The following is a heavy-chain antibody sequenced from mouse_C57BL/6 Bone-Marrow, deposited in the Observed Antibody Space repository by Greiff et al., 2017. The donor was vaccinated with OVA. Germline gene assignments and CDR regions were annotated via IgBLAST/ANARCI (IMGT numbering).Heavy chain of an antibody. J-gene: IGHJ2*01. CDR2: IDPENGDT. V-gene: IGHV14-4*01. CDR3: TTTVVARGFDY. CDR1: GFNIKDDY. Sequence: EVQLVESGAELVRPGASVKLSCTASGFNIKDDYMHWVKQRPEQGLEWIGWIDPENGDTEYASKFKGKATITADTSSNTAYLQLSSLTSEDTAVDYCTTTVVARGFDYWGQGTTLTVSS. D-gene: IGHD1-1*01.